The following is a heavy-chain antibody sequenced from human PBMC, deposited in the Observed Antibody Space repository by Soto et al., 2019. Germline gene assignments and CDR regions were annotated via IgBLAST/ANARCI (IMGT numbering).Heavy chain of an antibody. CDR1: GFTFGDYA. Sequence: EVQLVESGGGLVQPGRSLRLSCTASGFTFGDYAMSWVRQAPGKGLEWVGFIRSKAYGGTAEYAASVKGRFTISRDDSKSIAYLQMNSLKTEDTAVYYCTRVLVEQGQYYGMDVWGQGTTVTVSS. J-gene: IGHJ6*02. V-gene: IGHV3-49*04. CDR3: TRVLVEQGQYYGMDV. D-gene: IGHD6-19*01. CDR2: IRSKAYGGTA.